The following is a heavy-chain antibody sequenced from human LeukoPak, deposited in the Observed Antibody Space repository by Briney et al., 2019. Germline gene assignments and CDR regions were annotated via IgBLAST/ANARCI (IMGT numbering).Heavy chain of an antibody. CDR1: GFTFSNYN. J-gene: IGHJ5*01. Sequence: GGSLRLSCGASGFTFSNYNMNWVRQAPGEGLEWVSSINSRSTYIFYADSVMGRFTISRDNAKNSLFLQMNSLRAEDTAVYYCAKDETNGFDSWGQGTLVTVSS. CDR3: AKDETNGFDS. V-gene: IGHV3-21*01. D-gene: IGHD1-14*01. CDR2: INSRSTYI.